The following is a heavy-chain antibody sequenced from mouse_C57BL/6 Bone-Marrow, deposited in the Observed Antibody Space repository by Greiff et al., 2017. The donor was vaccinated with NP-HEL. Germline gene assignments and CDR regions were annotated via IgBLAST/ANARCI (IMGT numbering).Heavy chain of an antibody. CDR1: GYTFTSYW. V-gene: IGHV1-69*01. J-gene: IGHJ2*01. CDR2: IDPSDSYT. Sequence: QVQLQQPGAELVMPGASVKLSCKASGYTFTSYWMHWVKQRPGQGLEWIGAIDPSDSYTNYNPPIKGKSTLTVDKSSSTAYMQLSSLTSEDSAVYYCAREGQGFDYWGQGTTLTVSS. CDR3: AREGQGFDY.